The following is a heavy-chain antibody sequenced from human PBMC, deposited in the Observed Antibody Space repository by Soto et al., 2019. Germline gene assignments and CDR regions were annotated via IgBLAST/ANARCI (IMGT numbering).Heavy chain of an antibody. D-gene: IGHD3-9*01. CDR1: GFTSSSYA. CDR2: ISGSGGST. V-gene: IGHV3-23*01. Sequence: EVQLLESGGGLVQPGGSLRLSCAASGFTSSSYAMSWVRQAPGKGLEWVSAISGSGGSTYYADSVKGRFTISRDNSKNTLYLQMNSLRAEDTAVYYCAKTPIAYILTGYQGYFDLWGRGTLVTVSS. J-gene: IGHJ2*01. CDR3: AKTPIAYILTGYQGYFDL.